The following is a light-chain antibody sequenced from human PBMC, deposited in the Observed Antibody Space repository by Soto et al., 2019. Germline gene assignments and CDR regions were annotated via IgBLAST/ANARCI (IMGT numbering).Light chain of an antibody. J-gene: IGKJ1*01. Sequence: EIVLTQSPATLSLSPGERATLSCRASQSVSSNLAWYQQKPGQAPRLLIYASSSRAAGIPARFSGSGSGTDFTLTISSLQPEDFAVYYCQQRSGWPWTFGQGTKVDI. CDR3: QQRSGWPWT. CDR1: QSVSSN. CDR2: ASS. V-gene: IGKV3-11*01.